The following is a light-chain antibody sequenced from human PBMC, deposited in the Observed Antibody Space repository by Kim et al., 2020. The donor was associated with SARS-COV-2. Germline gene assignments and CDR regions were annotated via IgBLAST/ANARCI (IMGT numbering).Light chain of an antibody. Sequence: SPRERTTHTCRASQSVSSNFVALYQNKNGQATRLLIYGASRRATGIPDKFSGSGSGIDFTLTIDRLEPEDFAVYHCQQYGSSPVTFGGGTKVDIK. V-gene: IGKV3-20*01. CDR3: QQYGSSPVT. CDR1: QSVSSNF. J-gene: IGKJ4*01. CDR2: GAS.